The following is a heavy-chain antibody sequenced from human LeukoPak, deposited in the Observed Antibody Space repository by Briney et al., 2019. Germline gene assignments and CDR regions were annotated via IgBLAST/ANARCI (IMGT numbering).Heavy chain of an antibody. Sequence: ASVKVSCKASGYTFTSYAMNWVRQAPGQGLEWMGWINTNTGNPTYAQGFTGRFVFSLDTSVSTAYLQISSLKAEDTAVYYCAREIVVVAATNLNAFDIWGQGTMVTVSS. D-gene: IGHD2-15*01. J-gene: IGHJ3*02. V-gene: IGHV7-4-1*02. CDR3: AREIVVVAATNLNAFDI. CDR2: INTNTGNP. CDR1: GYTFTSYA.